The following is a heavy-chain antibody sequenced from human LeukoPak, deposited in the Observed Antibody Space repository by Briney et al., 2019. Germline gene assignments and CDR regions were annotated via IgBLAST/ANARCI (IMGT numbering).Heavy chain of an antibody. D-gene: IGHD2-15*01. CDR3: AASIMVVAAMDAFDI. CDR1: GYTFTGYY. Sequence: ASVKVSCKASGYTFTGYYMHWVRQAPGQGLEWMGWINPNSGGTNYAQKFQGRVTMTRDTSISTAYMELSRLRSDDTAVYYCAASIMVVAAMDAFDIWGQGTRVTVSS. V-gene: IGHV1-2*02. CDR2: INPNSGGT. J-gene: IGHJ3*02.